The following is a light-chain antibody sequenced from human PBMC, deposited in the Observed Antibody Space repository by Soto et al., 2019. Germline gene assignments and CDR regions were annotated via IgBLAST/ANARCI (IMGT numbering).Light chain of an antibody. V-gene: IGLV1-40*01. J-gene: IGLJ1*01. CDR1: RSNIGASYD. CDR3: GSWDSSLSAYV. Sequence: QAVLTQPPSVSGAPGQRGTISCTGSRSNIGASYDVHWYQQLPGTAPKLLIYGNTNRPSGGPDRFSGSKSGTSATLVITGVQSGDEADYYCGSWDSSLSAYVFGTGTKVTVL. CDR2: GNT.